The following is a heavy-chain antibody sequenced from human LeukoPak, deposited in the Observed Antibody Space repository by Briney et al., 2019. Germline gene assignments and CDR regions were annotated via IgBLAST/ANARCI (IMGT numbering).Heavy chain of an antibody. Sequence: PSETLSLTCTVSGGSISSSSYYWGWIRQPPGKGLEWIGSIYYSGSTYYNPSLKSRVTISVDTSKNQFSLKLSSVTAADTAVYYCARFFRRYCSSTSCSDVWGKGTTVTVSS. V-gene: IGHV4-39*01. CDR1: GGSISSSSYY. CDR2: IYYSGST. D-gene: IGHD2-2*01. CDR3: ARFFRRYCSSTSCSDV. J-gene: IGHJ6*04.